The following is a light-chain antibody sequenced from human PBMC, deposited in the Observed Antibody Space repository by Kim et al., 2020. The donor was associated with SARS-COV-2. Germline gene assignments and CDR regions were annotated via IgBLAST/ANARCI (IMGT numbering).Light chain of an antibody. CDR2: DVS. CDR1: SSDIGGYNY. Sequence: QSALTQPRSVSGSPGQSVTISCTGTSSDIGGYNYVSWYQRHPGKAPKLMIYDVSKRPSGVPDRFSGSKSDNTASLTISGLQAEDEADYYCCSYGGAYNPCVFGGGTQLTVL. V-gene: IGLV2-11*01. J-gene: IGLJ2*01. CDR3: CSYGGAYNPCV.